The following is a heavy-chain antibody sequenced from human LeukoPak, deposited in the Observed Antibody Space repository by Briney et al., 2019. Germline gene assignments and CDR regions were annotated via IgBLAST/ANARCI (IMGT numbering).Heavy chain of an antibody. J-gene: IGHJ4*02. D-gene: IGHD6-6*01. V-gene: IGHV4-39*01. CDR3: ARSYSSSPYDY. Sequence: SETLSLTCTVSGGSLSSSSYYWGWIRQPPGKGLEWIGSIYYSGSTYYNPSLKSRVTISVDTSKNQFSLKLSSVTAADTAVYYCARSYSSSPYDYWGQGTLVTVSS. CDR2: IYYSGST. CDR1: GGSLSSSSYY.